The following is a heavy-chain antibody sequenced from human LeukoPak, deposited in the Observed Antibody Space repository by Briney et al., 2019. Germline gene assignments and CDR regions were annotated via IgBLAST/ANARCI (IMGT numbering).Heavy chain of an antibody. CDR2: INHSGST. CDR3: ARLGLVPAANR. CDR1: AESFSGYH. J-gene: IGHJ4*02. V-gene: IGHV4-34*01. Sequence: PSETLSLTCGVYAESFSGYHWTWIRQPPGKGLEWIGEINHSGSTNYNPSLKSRVTMSVDTSKNQFSLKLSSVTAADTAVYYCARLGLVPAANRWGQGTLVTVSS. D-gene: IGHD2-2*01.